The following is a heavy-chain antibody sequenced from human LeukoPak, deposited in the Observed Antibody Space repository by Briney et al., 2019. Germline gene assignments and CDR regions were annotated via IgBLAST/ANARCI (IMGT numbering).Heavy chain of an antibody. CDR3: ARRVVAGTTVDF. V-gene: IGHV4-39*01. CDR2: VFHDGTT. D-gene: IGHD1-1*01. Sequence: SETLSLTCTVSGGSINSPNSYWGWIRQPPGKGLEWIGSVFHDGTTYYSPSLKSRVTVSVDTSLNQFSLSLMSMTAADTAVYYCARRVVAGTTVDFWGQGNLVTVSS. CDR1: GGSINSPNSY. J-gene: IGHJ4*02.